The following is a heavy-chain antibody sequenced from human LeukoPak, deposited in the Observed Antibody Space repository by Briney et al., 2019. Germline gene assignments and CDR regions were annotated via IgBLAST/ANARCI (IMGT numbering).Heavy chain of an antibody. J-gene: IGHJ4*02. CDR3: ARAPTRSYDFVW. CDR2: IISIFATT. V-gene: IGHV1-69*01. Sequence: SVKVSCKASGGTFSSYAISWVRQAPGQGLEWMGGIISIFATTNYAQKFQGRVTISADESTSTAYMELSSLRSEDTAIYYCARAPTRSYDFVWWGQGTLVTVSS. D-gene: IGHD3-3*01. CDR1: GGTFSSYA.